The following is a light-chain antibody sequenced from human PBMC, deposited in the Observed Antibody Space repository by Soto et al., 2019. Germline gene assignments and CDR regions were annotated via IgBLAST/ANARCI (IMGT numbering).Light chain of an antibody. CDR3: QQRSNLIT. Sequence: EIVFTQSPGTLSLSPGERVTLSCRASESVSTNLAWYQQKAGQAPRLLIYGASSRASGNPARFSGSGSGTDFTLTISSLEPEDLAVYYCQQRSNLITFGQGTRLEIK. V-gene: IGKV3-11*01. CDR1: ESVSTN. CDR2: GAS. J-gene: IGKJ5*01.